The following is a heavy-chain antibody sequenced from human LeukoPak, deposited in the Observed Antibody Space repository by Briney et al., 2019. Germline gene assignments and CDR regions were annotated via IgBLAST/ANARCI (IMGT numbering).Heavy chain of an antibody. CDR2: IIPIFGTA. CDR3: ARDRLLWFGELPRRGAFDI. D-gene: IGHD3-10*01. Sequence: GSSVKVSCKASGGTFSSYAISWVRQAPGQGLEWMGGIIPIFGTANYAQKFQGRVTITTDESTSTAYMELSSLRSEDTAVYYCARDRLLWFGELPRRGAFDIWGQGTMVTVSS. J-gene: IGHJ3*02. CDR1: GGTFSSYA. V-gene: IGHV1-69*05.